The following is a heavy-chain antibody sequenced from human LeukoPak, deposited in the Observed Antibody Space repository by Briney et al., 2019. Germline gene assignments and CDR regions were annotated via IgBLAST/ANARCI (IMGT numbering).Heavy chain of an antibody. V-gene: IGHV4-59*08. D-gene: IGHD2-2*02. Sequence: SETLSCTCTVSGGSISSYYWSWIRQPPGKGLEWIGYIYYSGSTNYNPSLKSRVTISVDTSKNQFSLKLSSVTTADTAVYYCARRIDCSSTSCYMGGYNWFDPWGQGTLVTVSS. CDR2: IYYSGST. CDR3: ARRIDCSSTSCYMGGYNWFDP. CDR1: GGSISSYY. J-gene: IGHJ5*02.